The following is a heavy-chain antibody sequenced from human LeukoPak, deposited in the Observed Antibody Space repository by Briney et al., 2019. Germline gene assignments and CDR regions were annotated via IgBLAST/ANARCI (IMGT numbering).Heavy chain of an antibody. V-gene: IGHV1-2*02. J-gene: IGHJ4*02. Sequence: GSSVKVSCKASGYTFTGYYMHWVRQAPGQGLEWMGWINPNSGGTNYAQKFQGRVTMTRDTSISTAYMELSRLRSDDTAVYYCARVSSSSWYGGNFDYWGQGTLVTVSS. CDR3: ARVSSSSWYGGNFDY. D-gene: IGHD6-13*01. CDR2: INPNSGGT. CDR1: GYTFTGYY.